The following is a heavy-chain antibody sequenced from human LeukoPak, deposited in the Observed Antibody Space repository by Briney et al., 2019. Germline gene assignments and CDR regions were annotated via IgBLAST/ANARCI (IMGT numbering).Heavy chain of an antibody. V-gene: IGHV4-30-2*01. CDR2: IYHSGST. CDR3: ARGRSGWPGPLIY. J-gene: IGHJ4*02. D-gene: IGHD3-10*01. Sequence: PSETLSLTCTVSGGSISSGGYYWSWIRQPPGKGLEWIGYIYHSGSTYYNPSLKSRVTISVDRSKNQFSLKLSSVTAADTAVYYCARGRSGWPGPLIYWGQGTLVTVSS. CDR1: GGSISSGGYY.